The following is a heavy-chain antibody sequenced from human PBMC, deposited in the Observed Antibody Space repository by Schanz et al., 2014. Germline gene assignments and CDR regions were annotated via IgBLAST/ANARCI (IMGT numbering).Heavy chain of an antibody. Sequence: QVQLVQSGAEVKKPGSSVNVSCEASGGTFGRYTISWLRQAPGQGLEWMGRNIHVLGVTNYAQKLQGRLTITVDQAKTAAFMELSSMTSEDTALYYWARGGVEMATSRDAFDLWGQGTMVTVS. D-gene: IGHD3-16*01. V-gene: IGHV1-69*02. CDR1: GGTFGRYT. J-gene: IGHJ3*01. CDR3: ARGGVEMATSRDAFDL. CDR2: NIHVLGVT.